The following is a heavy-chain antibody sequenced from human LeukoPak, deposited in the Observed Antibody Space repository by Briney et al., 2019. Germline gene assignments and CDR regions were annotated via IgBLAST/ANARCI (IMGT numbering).Heavy chain of an antibody. Sequence: GGSLRLSCAASGFTFHHYAIHWVRQVPGKGLEWVSGISWNSAYIGYADSVKGRFTISRDNAKNSVYLQMNSLRAEDTALYYCAKDKAPLYSGYDWDLDFWGQGTMATVSS. CDR2: ISWNSAYI. CDR1: GFTFHHYA. V-gene: IGHV3-9*01. D-gene: IGHD5-12*01. CDR3: AKDKAPLYSGYDWDLDF. J-gene: IGHJ4*02.